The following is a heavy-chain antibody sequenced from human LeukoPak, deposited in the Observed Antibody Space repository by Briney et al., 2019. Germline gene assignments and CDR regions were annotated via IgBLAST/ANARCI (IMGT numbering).Heavy chain of an antibody. D-gene: IGHD6-6*01. CDR2: VDPEDGET. CDR1: GYTFTDHY. Sequence: ASVKISCKVSGYTFTDHYMHWVQQAPGKGLEWMGLVDPEDGETIYAEKFQGRVTITADTSTDTAYMELSSLRSEDTAVYYCATDPSIADKYNWFDPWGQGTLVTVSS. V-gene: IGHV1-69-2*01. CDR3: ATDPSIADKYNWFDP. J-gene: IGHJ5*02.